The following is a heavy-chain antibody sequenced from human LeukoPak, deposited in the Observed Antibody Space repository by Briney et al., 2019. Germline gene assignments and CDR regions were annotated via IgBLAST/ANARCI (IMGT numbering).Heavy chain of an antibody. CDR1: GYTFTSYY. CDR2: INPSGGST. D-gene: IGHD3-22*01. V-gene: IGHV1-46*03. Sequence: ASVKVSCKASGYTFTSYYMHWVRQAPGQGLEWMRIINPSGGSTSYAQKFQGRVTMTRDTSTSTVYMELSSLRSEDTAVYYCARDRLMYYYDSSGPFDYWGQGTPVTVSS. J-gene: IGHJ4*02. CDR3: ARDRLMYYYDSSGPFDY.